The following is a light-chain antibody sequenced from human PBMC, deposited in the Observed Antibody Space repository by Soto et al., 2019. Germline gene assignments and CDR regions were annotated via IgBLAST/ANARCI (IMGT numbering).Light chain of an antibody. J-gene: IGLJ1*01. CDR1: APNIGAAYD. Sequence: QSVLTPPPSVSGAPGVTATVSSSGGAPNIGAAYDVQWYQHLPGRAPKLLIYASTARPSGVPDRFSGSRSGSSASLAISGLRAEDEADYYCQSYDSSLNEYVFGPGTKVTVL. CDR2: AST. V-gene: IGLV1-40*02. CDR3: QSYDSSLNEYV.